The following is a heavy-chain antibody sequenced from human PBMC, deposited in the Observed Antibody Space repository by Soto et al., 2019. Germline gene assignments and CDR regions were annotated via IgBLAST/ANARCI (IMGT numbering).Heavy chain of an antibody. D-gene: IGHD5-12*01. CDR2: IYPGDSDT. CDR3: AKGGRGYSGYDPFVAYLPLGTDYYYGMDV. CDR1: GYSFTSYW. Sequence: ESLKISCKGSGYSFTSYWIGWVRQMPGKGLEWMGIIYPGDSDTRYSPSFQGQVTISADKSISTAYLQWSSLRAEDTAVYYCAKGGRGYSGYDPFVAYLPLGTDYYYGMDVWGQGTTVTV. J-gene: IGHJ6*02. V-gene: IGHV5-51*01.